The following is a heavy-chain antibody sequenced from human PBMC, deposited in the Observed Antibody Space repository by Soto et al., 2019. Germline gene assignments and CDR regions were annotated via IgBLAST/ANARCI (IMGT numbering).Heavy chain of an antibody. CDR1: EFTFSNYA. V-gene: IGHV3-23*01. Sequence: SLRLSCAASEFTFSNYAMSWVRQAPGKGLEWVSSISDNGSTTYYADSVKGRFTISRDNSKNTLYLQMNSLRAEDTAVYYCAKDLLYLYGMDVWGQGTTVTVSS. CDR3: AKDLLYLYGMDV. J-gene: IGHJ6*02. CDR2: ISDNGSTT. D-gene: IGHD2-8*01.